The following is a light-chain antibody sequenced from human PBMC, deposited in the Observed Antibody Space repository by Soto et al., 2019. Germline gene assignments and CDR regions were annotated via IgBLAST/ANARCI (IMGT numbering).Light chain of an antibody. V-gene: IGLV2-8*01. CDR2: EVS. J-gene: IGLJ3*02. CDR3: SSYAGSNKAV. CDR1: SSDVGGYNY. Sequence: QSALTQPPSASGSPGQSVTISCTGTSSDVGGYNYVSWYQQHPGKAPKLMIYEVSKRPSGVPDRFSGSKSGNTASLTVSGLQAEDEADYYCSSYAGSNKAVFGGVTKLTVL.